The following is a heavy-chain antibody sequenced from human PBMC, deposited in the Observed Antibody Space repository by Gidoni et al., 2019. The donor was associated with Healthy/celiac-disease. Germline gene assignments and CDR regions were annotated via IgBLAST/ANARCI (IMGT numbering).Heavy chain of an antibody. D-gene: IGHD3-10*01. J-gene: IGHJ5*02. Sequence: QVQLVGSGGGVVQPGRSLRLACAPSGFTFSSYGMHRVRQAPGKGLEWVAVIWYDGSNKSYADSVKGRFTISRDNSKNTLYLQMNSLRAEDTAVYYCAREGGSGALWFGELPFEVKWFDPWGQGTLVTVSS. V-gene: IGHV3-33*01. CDR3: AREGGSGALWFGELPFEVKWFDP. CDR2: IWYDGSNK. CDR1: GFTFSSYG.